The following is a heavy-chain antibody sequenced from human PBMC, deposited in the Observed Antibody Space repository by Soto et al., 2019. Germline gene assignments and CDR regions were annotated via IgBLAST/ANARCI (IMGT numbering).Heavy chain of an antibody. D-gene: IGHD3-3*01. CDR3: ARQGITIFGVATRWFDP. CDR1: GGSISSSSYY. Sequence: SETLSLTCTVSGGSISSSSYYWGWIRQPPGKGLEWIGSIYYSGSTYYNPSLKSRVTISVDTSKNQFSLKLSSVTAADTAVYYCARQGITIFGVATRWFDPWGQGTLVTVSS. V-gene: IGHV4-39*01. CDR2: IYYSGST. J-gene: IGHJ5*02.